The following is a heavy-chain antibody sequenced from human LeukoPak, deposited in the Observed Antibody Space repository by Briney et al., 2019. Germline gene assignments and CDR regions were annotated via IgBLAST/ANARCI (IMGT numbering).Heavy chain of an antibody. CDR1: GYTFTGYY. V-gene: IGHV1-2*02. J-gene: IGHJ4*02. D-gene: IGHD6-13*01. CDR3: TRDVPAAGRALDY. Sequence: ASVKVSCKASGYTFTGYYMHWVRQAPGQGLEWMGWINPNSGGTNYARKFQGRVTMTRDTSISTAYMELSRLRSDDTAVYYCTRDVPAAGRALDYWGQGTLVTVSS. CDR2: INPNSGGT.